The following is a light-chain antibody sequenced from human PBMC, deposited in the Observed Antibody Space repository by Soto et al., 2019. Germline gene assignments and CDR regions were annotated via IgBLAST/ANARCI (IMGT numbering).Light chain of an antibody. Sequence: QSALTQPRSVSGSPGQSVTISCTGTSSDVGNYNYVSWYQQHPGKAPKLMIYDVSKRPSGVPDRFSDSKSGNTASLTISGLQAEDEADYYCCSYEGSYSWVFGGGTKVTVL. V-gene: IGLV2-11*01. J-gene: IGLJ3*02. CDR2: DVS. CDR3: CSYEGSYSWV. CDR1: SSDVGNYNY.